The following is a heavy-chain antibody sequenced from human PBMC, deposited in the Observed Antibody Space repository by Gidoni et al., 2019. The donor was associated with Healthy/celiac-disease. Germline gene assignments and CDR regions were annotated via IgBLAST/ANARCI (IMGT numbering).Heavy chain of an antibody. CDR1: GFTFDDYA. D-gene: IGHD2-8*02. CDR3: AKDWNTGGYYYYGMDV. J-gene: IGHJ6*02. Sequence: EVQLVESGGGLLQPGRSLRLSCAASGFTFDDYAMDWVRQAPGKGLEWVSGISWNSGSIGYADSVKGRFTISRDNAKNSLYLQMNSLRAEDTALYYCAKDWNTGGYYYYGMDVWGQGTTVTVSS. V-gene: IGHV3-9*01. CDR2: ISWNSGSI.